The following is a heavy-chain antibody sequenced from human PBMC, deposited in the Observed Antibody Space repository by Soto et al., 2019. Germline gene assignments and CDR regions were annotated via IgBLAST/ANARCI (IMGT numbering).Heavy chain of an antibody. D-gene: IGHD2-2*01. CDR1: GYTFTGYY. V-gene: IGHV3-21*01. CDR2: ISASGSFI. CDR3: ARLNSIVPASDFDY. J-gene: IGHJ4*02. Sequence: VASVKVSCKASGYTFTGYYMNWVRQAPGKGLEWVSSISASGSFIYYADSVKGRFTISRDSAKNSLYLQMDSLRAEDTAVYYCARLNSIVPASDFDYWGQGTLVTVSS.